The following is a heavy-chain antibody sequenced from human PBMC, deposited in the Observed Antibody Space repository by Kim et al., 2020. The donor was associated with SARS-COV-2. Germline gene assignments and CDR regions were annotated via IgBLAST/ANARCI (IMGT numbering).Heavy chain of an antibody. J-gene: IGHJ6*02. Sequence: GESLRLSCAASGFTFDDYAMHWVRQAPGKGLEWVSGISWNSGSIGYADSVKGRFTISRDNAKNSLYLQMNSLRAEDTALYYCAKDSVMYYYDSSGYYGVGARWDYGMDVWGQGTTVTVSS. D-gene: IGHD3-22*01. CDR1: GFTFDDYA. CDR2: ISWNSGSI. CDR3: AKDSVMYYYDSSGYYGVGARWDYGMDV. V-gene: IGHV3-9*01.